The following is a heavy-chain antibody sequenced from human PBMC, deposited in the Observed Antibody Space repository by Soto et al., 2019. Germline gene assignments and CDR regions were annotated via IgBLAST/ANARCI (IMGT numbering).Heavy chain of an antibody. CDR1: GFTFSSYA. CDR3: AKGGNSKMYSSSWGD. Sequence: EVQLLESGGGLVQPGGSLRLSCAASGFTFSSYAMSWVRQAPGKGLEWVSAISGSGGSTYYADSVKGRFTISRDNSKNTLDLQRNSLRAEDTAVYYCAKGGNSKMYSSSWGDWGQGTLVTVSS. D-gene: IGHD6-13*01. CDR2: ISGSGGST. V-gene: IGHV3-23*01. J-gene: IGHJ4*02.